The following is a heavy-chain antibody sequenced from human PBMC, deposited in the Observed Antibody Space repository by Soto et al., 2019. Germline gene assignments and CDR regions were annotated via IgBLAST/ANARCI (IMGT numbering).Heavy chain of an antibody. D-gene: IGHD5-18*01. Sequence: QVQLVQSGAEVKKPGSSVKVSCKASGGTFSSYAISWVRQAPGQGLAWMGGIIPIFGTANYAQKFQGRVTMTADESTSTAYMELSSLRSEDTAVYYCARDLERVDTAMVGPFAYWGQGTLVTVSS. CDR3: ARDLERVDTAMVGPFAY. V-gene: IGHV1-69*01. CDR2: IIPIFGTA. CDR1: GGTFSSYA. J-gene: IGHJ4*02.